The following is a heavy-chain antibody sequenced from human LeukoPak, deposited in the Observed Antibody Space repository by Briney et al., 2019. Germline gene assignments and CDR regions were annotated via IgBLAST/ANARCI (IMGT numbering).Heavy chain of an antibody. Sequence: PSQTLSLTCTVSGGSISSGSYYWSWIRQPAGKGLEWIGRIYTSGSTNYNPSLKSRVTISVDTSKNQFSLKLSSVTAVDTAVYYCARDEPYSSSFDYWGQGTLVTVSS. CDR2: IYTSGST. CDR3: ARDEPYSSSFDY. CDR1: GGSISSGSYY. V-gene: IGHV4-61*02. D-gene: IGHD6-13*01. J-gene: IGHJ4*02.